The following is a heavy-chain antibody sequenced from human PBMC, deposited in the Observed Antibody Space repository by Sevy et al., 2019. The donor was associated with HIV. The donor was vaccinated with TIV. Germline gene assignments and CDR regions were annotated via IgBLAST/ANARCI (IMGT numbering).Heavy chain of an antibody. D-gene: IGHD6-13*01. CDR3: ARGSSRLNWFDP. V-gene: IGHV4-59*12. CDR2: IYFTGNT. Sequence: SETLSLTCSVSGGSISSYFWTWVRQSPGKGLEWIGNIYFTGNTNYSPSLKSRVTLSLDTSKSHFSLILSSVTAADTAVYYCARGSSRLNWFDPWGQGTLVTVSS. CDR1: GGSISSYF. J-gene: IGHJ5*02.